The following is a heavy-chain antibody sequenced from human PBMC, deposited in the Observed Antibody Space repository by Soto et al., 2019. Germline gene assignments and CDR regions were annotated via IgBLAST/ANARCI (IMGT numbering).Heavy chain of an antibody. CDR2: TIPIFGST. Sequence: QVQLVQSGAEVKKPGSSVKVSCKASGGSISSYTITWVRQAPGQGLEWMGGTIPIFGSTNYAQKFQGGVTITADESTSTAYMELSSLRSEDTAVYYCAREGARTSCSGDSCQELYNWLDPWGQGTLVTVSS. J-gene: IGHJ5*02. CDR3: AREGARTSCSGDSCQELYNWLDP. D-gene: IGHD2-15*01. V-gene: IGHV1-69*01. CDR1: GGSISSYT.